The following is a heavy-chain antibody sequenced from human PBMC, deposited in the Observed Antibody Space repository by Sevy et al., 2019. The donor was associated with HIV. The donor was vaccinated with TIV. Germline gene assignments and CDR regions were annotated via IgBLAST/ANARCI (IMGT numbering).Heavy chain of an antibody. CDR1: GFTFSSYP. CDR2: ISYDGSNK. D-gene: IGHD4-17*01. V-gene: IGHV3-30-3*01. CDR3: ARDDGFDY. Sequence: GGSLRLSCAASGFTFSSYPMHWVRQAPGKGLEWVAVISYDGSNKYYADSVKGRFTISRDNSKNTLYLQMNSLRAEDTAVYYCARDDGFDYWGQGTLVTVSS. J-gene: IGHJ4*02.